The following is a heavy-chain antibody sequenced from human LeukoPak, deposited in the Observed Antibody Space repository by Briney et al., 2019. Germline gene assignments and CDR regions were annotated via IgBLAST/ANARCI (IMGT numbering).Heavy chain of an antibody. CDR3: ARPGLSYGDNGFFFDY. CDR1: GYIFTDYA. CDR2: MNGGNGNT. V-gene: IGHV1-3*01. J-gene: IGHJ4*02. Sequence: ASVKVSCKASGYIFTDYAIHWLRQAPGQRPEWMGWMNGGNGNTKYSQKFQGRITLIRDTSAATAYMELSSLRHDDTAVYYCARPGLSYGDNGFFFDYWGQGTLVTVSS. D-gene: IGHD4-17*01.